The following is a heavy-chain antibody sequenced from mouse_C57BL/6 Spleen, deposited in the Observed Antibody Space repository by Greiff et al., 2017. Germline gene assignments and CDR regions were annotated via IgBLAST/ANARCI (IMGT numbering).Heavy chain of an antibody. Sequence: VQLQQSGAELARPGASVKMSCKASGYTFTSYTMHWVKQRSGQGLEWIGYINPSSGYTKYNQKFKDKATLTADKSSSTAYMQLSSLTSEDSAVYYCARGGYYGSSYDWYFDVWGTGTTVTVSS. CDR2: INPSSGYT. J-gene: IGHJ1*03. CDR1: GYTFTSYT. V-gene: IGHV1-4*01. D-gene: IGHD1-1*01. CDR3: ARGGYYGSSYDWYFDV.